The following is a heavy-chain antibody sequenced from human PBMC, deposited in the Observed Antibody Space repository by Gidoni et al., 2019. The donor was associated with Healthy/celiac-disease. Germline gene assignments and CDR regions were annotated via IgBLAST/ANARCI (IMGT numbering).Heavy chain of an antibody. J-gene: IGHJ4*02. V-gene: IGHV3-23*01. D-gene: IGHD3-16*01. CDR3: AKEAGRHDYVWGSFDY. CDR1: GFTFSSYA. Sequence: EVQLLESGGGLVQPGGSLRLSCAASGFTFSSYAMSWVRQAPGKGLEWVSAISGSGGSTYYADSVKGRFTISRDNSKNTLYLQMNSLRAEDTAVYYCAKEAGRHDYVWGSFDYWGQGTLVTVSS. CDR2: ISGSGGST.